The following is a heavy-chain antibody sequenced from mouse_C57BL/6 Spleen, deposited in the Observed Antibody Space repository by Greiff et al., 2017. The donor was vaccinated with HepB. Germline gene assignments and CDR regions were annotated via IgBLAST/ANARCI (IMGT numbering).Heavy chain of an antibody. Sequence: QVHVKQSGAELARPGASVKLSCKASGYTFTSYGISWVKQRTGQGLEWIGEIYPRSGNTYYNEKFKGKATLTADKSSSTAYMELRSLTSEDSAVYFCARRELRLREDYWGQGTTLTVSS. CDR1: GYTFTSYG. CDR3: ARRELRLREDY. D-gene: IGHD3-2*02. CDR2: IYPRSGNT. J-gene: IGHJ2*01. V-gene: IGHV1-81*01.